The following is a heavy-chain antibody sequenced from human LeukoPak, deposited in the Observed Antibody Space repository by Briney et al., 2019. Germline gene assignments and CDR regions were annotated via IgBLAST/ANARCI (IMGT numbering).Heavy chain of an antibody. CDR3: ARVGGVVVPAAIPPHYYGMDV. D-gene: IGHD2-2*01. CDR1: GGSISSYY. CDR2: SYYSGST. Sequence: SETLSLTCTVSGGSISSYYWSWIRQPPGKGLEWIGYSYYSGSTNYNPSLKSRVTISVDTSKNQFSLKLSSVTAADTAVYYCARVGGVVVPAAIPPHYYGMDVWGQGTTVTVSS. J-gene: IGHJ6*02. V-gene: IGHV4-59*01.